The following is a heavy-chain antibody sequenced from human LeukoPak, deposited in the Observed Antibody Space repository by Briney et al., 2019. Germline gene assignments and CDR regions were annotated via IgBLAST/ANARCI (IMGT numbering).Heavy chain of an antibody. V-gene: IGHV1-2*02. D-gene: IGHD4-11*01. Sequence: ASVKVSCKASGYTFTSYYMHWVRQAPGQGLEWMGWINPNSGGTNYAQKFQGRVTMTRDTSISTAYMELSRLRSDDTAVYYCARVGWTTVDSHYYYYMDVWGKGTTVTVSS. CDR2: INPNSGGT. CDR1: GYTFTSYY. CDR3: ARVGWTTVDSHYYYYMDV. J-gene: IGHJ6*03.